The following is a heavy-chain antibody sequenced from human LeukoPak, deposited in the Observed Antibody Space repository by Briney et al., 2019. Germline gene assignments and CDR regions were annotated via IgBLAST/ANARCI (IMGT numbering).Heavy chain of an antibody. Sequence: PGRSLRLSCAASGFTFDDYAMHWVRQAPGKGLEWVAGIPWNSVNRDYADSVKGRFTISRDNAKNSLYLEMTSLRAEDTALYYCARRALYTGSLDFWGQGTLVSVSS. CDR1: GFTFDDYA. CDR2: IPWNSVNR. D-gene: IGHD1-26*01. CDR3: ARRALYTGSLDF. J-gene: IGHJ5*01. V-gene: IGHV3-9*01.